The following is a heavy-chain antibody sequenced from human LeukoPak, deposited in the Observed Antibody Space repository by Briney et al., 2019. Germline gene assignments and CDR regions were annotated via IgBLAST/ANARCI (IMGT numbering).Heavy chain of an antibody. D-gene: IGHD6-25*01. V-gene: IGHV3-23*01. J-gene: IGHJ4*02. CDR1: GFTFSSYA. Sequence: GGSLRLSCAASGFTFSSYAMSWVRQAPGKGLEWVSTISNSDYSTYYADSVKGRFTISRANSENTLYLQMNNLRAEDTAVYYCAKATGYLLWGQGTLVTVSS. CDR3: AKATGYLL. CDR2: ISNSDYST.